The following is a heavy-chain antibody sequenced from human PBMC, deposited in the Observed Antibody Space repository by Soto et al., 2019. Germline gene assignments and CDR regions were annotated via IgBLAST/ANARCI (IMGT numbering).Heavy chain of an antibody. Sequence: PGGSLRLSCAVSGFSFSSYWIYWVRQAPGKGLVWVSRINSDGSTTSYADSVKGRFTISRDNAKNTLYLQMNSLRAEDTAVYYCARDAKRSTRCIGLCCYYYYYMDVWGKGTTVTVTS. CDR3: ARDAKRSTRCIGLCCYYYYYMDV. J-gene: IGHJ6*03. V-gene: IGHV3-74*01. CDR1: GFSFSSYW. D-gene: IGHD2-2*01. CDR2: INSDGSTT.